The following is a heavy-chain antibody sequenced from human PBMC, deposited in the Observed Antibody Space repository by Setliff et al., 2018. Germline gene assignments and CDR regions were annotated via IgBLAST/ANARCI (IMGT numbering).Heavy chain of an antibody. CDR3: ARQSVRGLADNNWFDP. V-gene: IGHV4-59*08. CDR2: ISSGST. J-gene: IGHJ5*02. D-gene: IGHD2-15*01. CDR1: GGSISVYY. Sequence: PSETLSLTCTVSGGSISVYYWTWFRQPPGKGLEWIGYISSGSTNYNPSLKSRVTMSVDTSKNQFSLKLSSVTAADTAVYYCARQSVRGLADNNWFDPWGQGTLVTVSS.